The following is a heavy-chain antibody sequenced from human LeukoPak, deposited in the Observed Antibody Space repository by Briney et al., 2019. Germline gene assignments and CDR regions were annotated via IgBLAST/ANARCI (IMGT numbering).Heavy chain of an antibody. D-gene: IGHD3-22*01. Sequence: QAGGSLRLSCAAFGFTFSSYAMSWVRQAPGKGLEWVSAISGSGGSTYYADSVKGRFTISRDNSKNTLYLQMNSLRAEDTAVYYCAKIPRPYYYDSSGYCWGQGTLVTVSS. J-gene: IGHJ4*02. CDR2: ISGSGGST. CDR1: GFTFSSYA. CDR3: AKIPRPYYYDSSGYC. V-gene: IGHV3-23*01.